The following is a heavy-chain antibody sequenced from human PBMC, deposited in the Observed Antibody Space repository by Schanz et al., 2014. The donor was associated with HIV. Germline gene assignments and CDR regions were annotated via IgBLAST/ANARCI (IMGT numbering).Heavy chain of an antibody. V-gene: IGHV3-33*08. Sequence: QVQLVESGGGVVQPGRSLRLSCAASGFTFSSYAMHWVRQAPGKGLEWVAVIWYDGSNKYYADSVKGRFTISRDNSKKTLYLQMNSLRAEDTAVYYCARGEATVVTLAFEIWGQGTMVTVS. CDR1: GFTFSSYA. J-gene: IGHJ3*02. D-gene: IGHD4-17*01. CDR3: ARGEATVVTLAFEI. CDR2: IWYDGSNK.